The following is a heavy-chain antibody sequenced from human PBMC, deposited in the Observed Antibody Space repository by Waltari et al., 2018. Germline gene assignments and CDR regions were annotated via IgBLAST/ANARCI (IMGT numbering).Heavy chain of an antibody. CDR3: AKDRREYPYYYMDV. CDR1: GFTFSGYA. CDR2: ISASGGAK. V-gene: IGHV3-23*04. J-gene: IGHJ6*03. Sequence: EVQLVESGGGLLQPGGSLRLSCAASGFTFSGYAMTWVRQAPGKGLEWVSTISASGGAKKYADSVKGRFTLSRDNSKNTVFLQMNSLRAEDTAVYYCAKDRREYPYYYMDVWGKGTTVTVSS. D-gene: IGHD2-2*02.